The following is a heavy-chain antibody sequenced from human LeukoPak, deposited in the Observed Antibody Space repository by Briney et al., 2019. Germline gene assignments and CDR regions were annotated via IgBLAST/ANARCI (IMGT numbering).Heavy chain of an antibody. CDR3: ARSPGRRWLHKEAFDI. J-gene: IGHJ3*02. V-gene: IGHV4-59*01. D-gene: IGHD5-24*01. CDR1: GGSISSYY. Sequence: SETLSLTCTVSGGSISSYYWSWIRQPPGKGLEWIGYIYYSGSTNYNPSLKSRVTISVDTSKNQFSLKLSSVTAADTAVYYCARSPGRRWLHKEAFDIWGQGTMVTVSS. CDR2: IYYSGST.